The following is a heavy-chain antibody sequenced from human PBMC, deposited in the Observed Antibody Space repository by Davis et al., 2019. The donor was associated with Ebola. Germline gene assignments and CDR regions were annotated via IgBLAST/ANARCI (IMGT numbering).Heavy chain of an antibody. J-gene: IGHJ4*02. CDR3: AREGLMGAIPY. CDR2: INPNIGST. V-gene: IGHV1-46*04. CDR1: GYALSSYY. Sequence: ASVKVSCKASGYALSSYYMHWVRQAPGQGLEWMAVINPNIGSTAYAQKLQGRVTVTRDTSTSTVYMELSGLRSEDTGVYYCAREGLMGAIPYWGQGTLVTVSS. D-gene: IGHD1-26*01.